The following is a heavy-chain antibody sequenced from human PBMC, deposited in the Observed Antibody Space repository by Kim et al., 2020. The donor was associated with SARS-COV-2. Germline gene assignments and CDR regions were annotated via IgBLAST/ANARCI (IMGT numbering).Heavy chain of an antibody. Sequence: RYSPSFQGQVTISADKSISTAYLQWSSLKASDTAMYYCARLYSLIVPDYWGQGTLVTVSS. D-gene: IGHD3-22*01. V-gene: IGHV5-51*01. J-gene: IGHJ4*02. CDR3: ARLYSLIVPDY.